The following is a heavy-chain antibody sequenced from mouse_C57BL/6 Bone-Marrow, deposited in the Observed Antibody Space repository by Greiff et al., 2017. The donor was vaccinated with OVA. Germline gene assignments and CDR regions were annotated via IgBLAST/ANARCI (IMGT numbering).Heavy chain of an antibody. CDR2: LYPGSGST. D-gene: IGHD1-1*01. CDR1: GYTFTSYW. CDR3: ARSHYYGSSYVNY. Sequence: QVQLQQPGAELVKPGASVKMSCKASGYTFTSYWITWVKQRPGQGLEWIGDLYPGSGSTNYNEKFKSKATLTVDTSSSTAYMQLSSLTSEDAAVYYCARSHYYGSSYVNYWGQGTTLTVSS. V-gene: IGHV1-55*01. J-gene: IGHJ2*01.